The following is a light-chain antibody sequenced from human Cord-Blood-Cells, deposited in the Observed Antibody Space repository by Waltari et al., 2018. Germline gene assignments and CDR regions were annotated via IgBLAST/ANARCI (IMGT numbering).Light chain of an antibody. CDR3: QQSYSTPYT. V-gene: IGKV1-39*01. CDR2: AAS. J-gene: IGKJ2*01. Sequence: DMQLTQSPSSLSASVGDRVTVTFRASQSISSYLTWYQQKPEKAPKLLIYAASSLKSGVPSRFSGSGSGTDVTLTISSLQPEDFATYYCQQSYSTPYTFGQGTKLEIK. CDR1: QSISSY.